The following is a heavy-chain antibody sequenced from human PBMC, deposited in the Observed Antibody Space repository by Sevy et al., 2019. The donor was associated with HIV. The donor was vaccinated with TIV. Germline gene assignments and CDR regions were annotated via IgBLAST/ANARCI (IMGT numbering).Heavy chain of an antibody. D-gene: IGHD3-22*01. J-gene: IGHJ4*02. CDR2: IYYSGST. CDR1: GDSVSGGNYY. V-gene: IGHV4-61*01. CDR3: AKDSYFDNTLFDY. Sequence: SETLSLTCTVSGDSVSGGNYYWSWIRQPPGKGLEWIGYIYYSGSTNYNPSLKSRVTISIDTSKNQFSLRLTSVTAADTAVYYCAKDSYFDNTLFDYWGQGTLVTVSS.